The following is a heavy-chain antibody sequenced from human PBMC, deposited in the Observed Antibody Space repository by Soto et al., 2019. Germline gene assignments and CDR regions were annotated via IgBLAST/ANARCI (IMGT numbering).Heavy chain of an antibody. V-gene: IGHV2-5*02. CDR2: IYWDDDK. J-gene: IGHJ4*02. Sequence: QITLKESGPTLVKPTQTLTLTCTFSGFSLSNRGVGVGWIRQPPGKALEWLAFIYWDDDKRYSPSLWSRLTSTKDISKNQVVLMLTNMDPVDTATYYCVHPTPYSSSQIDYWGQGTLVTVSS. D-gene: IGHD6-6*01. CDR1: GFSLSNRGVG. CDR3: VHPTPYSSSQIDY.